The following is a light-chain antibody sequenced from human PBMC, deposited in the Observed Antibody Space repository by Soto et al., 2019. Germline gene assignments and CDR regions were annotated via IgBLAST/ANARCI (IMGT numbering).Light chain of an antibody. CDR3: QKLNAYPPWT. Sequence: QLTQSPSSLSASVGDRVTITCRASQGISSNLAWYQQKPGRAPKLLIFGASTLQRVVPSRFSGSGSGTDFTLTISSLQPEDFATYFCQKLNAYPPWTFGQGTKVEIK. CDR1: QGISSN. V-gene: IGKV1-9*01. CDR2: GAS. J-gene: IGKJ1*01.